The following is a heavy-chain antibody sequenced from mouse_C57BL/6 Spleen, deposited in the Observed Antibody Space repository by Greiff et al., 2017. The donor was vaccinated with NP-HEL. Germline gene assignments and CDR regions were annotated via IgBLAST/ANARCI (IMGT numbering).Heavy chain of an antibody. V-gene: IGHV5-17*01. J-gene: IGHJ2*01. CDR3: ARKRLDY. CDR2: ISSGSSTI. Sequence: EVQLVESGGGLVKPGGSLKLSCAASGFTFSDYGMHWVRQAPEKGLEWVAYISSGSSTIYYADTVKGRFTISRDNAKNTLFLQMTSVRSEDTAMYYCARKRLDYWGQGTTLTVSS. CDR1: GFTFSDYG.